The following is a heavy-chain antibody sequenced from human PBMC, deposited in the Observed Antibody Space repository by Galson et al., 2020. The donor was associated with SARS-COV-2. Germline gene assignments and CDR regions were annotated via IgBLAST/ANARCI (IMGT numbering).Heavy chain of an antibody. J-gene: IGHJ6*02. CDR2: IYYTGST. CDR1: GDSITSGGYY. Sequence: SQTLSLTCTVSGDSITSGGYYWSWIRQHPGKGLEWLGYIYYTGSTYYNPSLKSRPTISIDTSKNQFSLRLTSVTAADTALYYCARGDGNNYSGLDVWGQGSTATVSS. D-gene: IGHD3-16*01. CDR3: ARGDGNNYSGLDV. V-gene: IGHV4-31*03.